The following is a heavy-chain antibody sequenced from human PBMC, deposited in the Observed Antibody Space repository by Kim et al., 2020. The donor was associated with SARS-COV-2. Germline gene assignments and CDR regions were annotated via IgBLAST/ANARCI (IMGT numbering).Heavy chain of an antibody. CDR1: GGSISSSNW. Sequence: SETLSLTCAVSGGSISSSNWWSWVRQPPGKGLEWIGEIYHSGSTNYNPSLKSRVTISVDKSKNQFSLKLSSVTAADTAVYYCARVGVGRDYYDSSGPYFDYWGQGTLVTVSS. CDR2: IYHSGST. V-gene: IGHV4-4*02. CDR3: ARVGVGRDYYDSSGPYFDY. J-gene: IGHJ4*02. D-gene: IGHD3-22*01.